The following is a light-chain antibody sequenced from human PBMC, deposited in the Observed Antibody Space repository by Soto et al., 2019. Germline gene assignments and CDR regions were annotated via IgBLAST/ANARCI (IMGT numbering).Light chain of an antibody. CDR3: SSYTSSTTLVI. Sequence: QSALTQPASVSGSPGQSITISCTGTSSDVGDNNYVSWYQQHPGKAPKLMVYEVSNRPSGVSNRFSGSKSGNTASLTISGLQAEDEADYYCSSYTSSTTLVIFGEGTKLTVL. V-gene: IGLV2-14*01. CDR1: SSDVGDNNY. CDR2: EVS. J-gene: IGLJ2*01.